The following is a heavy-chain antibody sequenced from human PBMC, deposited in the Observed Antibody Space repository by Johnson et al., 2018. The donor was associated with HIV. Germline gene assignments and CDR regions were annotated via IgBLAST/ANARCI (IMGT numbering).Heavy chain of an antibody. CDR1: GFTFGDYA. J-gene: IGHJ3*02. D-gene: IGHD5-18*01. V-gene: IGHV3-15*01. Sequence: MQLVESGGGLVQPGRSLRLSCTASGFTFGDYAMTWVRQAPGKGLEWVGRIKSKTDGGTTDYAAPVKGRFTISRDDSKNTLYLQMNSLKTEDTALYYCTNPDTAMATGAFDIWGQGTMVTVSS. CDR2: IKSKTDGGTT. CDR3: TNPDTAMATGAFDI.